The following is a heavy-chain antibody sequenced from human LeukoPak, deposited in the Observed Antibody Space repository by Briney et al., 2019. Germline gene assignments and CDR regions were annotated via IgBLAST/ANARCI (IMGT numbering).Heavy chain of an antibody. J-gene: IGHJ4*02. V-gene: IGHV3-30-3*01. CDR2: ISYDGSNK. Sequence: GGSLRLSCAASGFTFSSYAMHWVRQAPGKGLEWVAVISYDGSNKYYADSVKGRFTISRDNAKNSLYLQMNSLRAEDTAVYYCARDNDLLRYFDWPLDYXGXXTLVTVSS. CDR3: ARDNDLLRYFDWPLDY. CDR1: GFTFSSYA. D-gene: IGHD3-9*01.